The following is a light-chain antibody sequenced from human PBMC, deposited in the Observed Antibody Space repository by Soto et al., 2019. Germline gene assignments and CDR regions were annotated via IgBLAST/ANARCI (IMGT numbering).Light chain of an antibody. CDR2: AAA. CDR1: QGISSW. J-gene: IGKJ5*01. CDR3: QQANSFPIT. Sequence: DVQMTQSPSSVSASVGDRVTITCRASQGISSWLAWYQQKPGKAPKLLIYAAASLQSGVPSKFSGSGSGTDFTLTFSSLQPEDIPTTYFQQANSFPITFGQGTRLEIK. V-gene: IGKV1-12*01.